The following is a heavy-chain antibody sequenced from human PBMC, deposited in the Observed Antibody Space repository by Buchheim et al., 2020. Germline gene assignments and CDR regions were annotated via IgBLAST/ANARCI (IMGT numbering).Heavy chain of an antibody. CDR1: GFTFSSYE. CDR3: AREYCSSTSCSYFDY. Sequence: EVQLVESGGGLVQPGGSLRLSCAASGFTFSSYEMNWVRQAPGKGLEWVSYIRSSGSTTYYADSVKGRFTISRANAKHSLYLQMNSLRAEDTAFYYCAREYCSSTSCSYFDYWGQGTL. V-gene: IGHV3-48*03. CDR2: IRSSGSTT. D-gene: IGHD2-2*01. J-gene: IGHJ4*02.